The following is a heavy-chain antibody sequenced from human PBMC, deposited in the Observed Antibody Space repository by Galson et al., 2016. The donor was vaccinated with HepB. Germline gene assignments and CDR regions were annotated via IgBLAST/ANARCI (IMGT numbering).Heavy chain of an antibody. V-gene: IGHV4-59*01. CDR3: ARDAHAGGWNYVFDP. CDR1: GGSISSYY. CDR2: IYYSGST. D-gene: IGHD1-7*01. J-gene: IGHJ5*02. Sequence: SETLSLTCTVSGGSISSYYWSWIRQPPGKGLEWIGYIYYSGSTNYNPSLKSRVTISVDTSKNQFSLRLSSVTAADTAVYYCARDAHAGGWNYVFDPWGQGTLVTVSS.